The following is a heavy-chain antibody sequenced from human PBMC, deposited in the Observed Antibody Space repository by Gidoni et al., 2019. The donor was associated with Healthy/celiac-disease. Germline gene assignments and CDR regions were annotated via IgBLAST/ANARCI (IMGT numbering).Heavy chain of an antibody. CDR2: ISGSGGST. Sequence: EVQLLEYGGGWVQPGGSLRLPCGAAGFTFSSYAMCWVRQAPGKGLGCVSAISGSGGSTYYAVSVKVRFTISSDNSKHALYLQINSLRAEDTPVYSCAKDQEYYGGTSFDYWGQGTLVTFSS. D-gene: IGHD4-17*01. V-gene: IGHV3-23*01. CDR3: AKDQEYYGGTSFDY. J-gene: IGHJ4*02. CDR1: GFTFSSYA.